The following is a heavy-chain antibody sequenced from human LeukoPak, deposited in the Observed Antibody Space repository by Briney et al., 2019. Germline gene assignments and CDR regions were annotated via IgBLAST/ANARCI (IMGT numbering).Heavy chain of an antibody. CDR3: AWGQLWSLGDYYMDV. CDR2: ISYDGSNK. V-gene: IGHV3-30*04. Sequence: PGGSLRLSCAASGFTFSSYAMHWARQAPGKGLEWVAVISYDGSNKYYADSVKGRFTISRDNSKNTLYLQMNSLRAEDTAVYYCAWGQLWSLGDYYMDVWGKGTTVTVSS. J-gene: IGHJ6*03. D-gene: IGHD5-18*01. CDR1: GFTFSSYA.